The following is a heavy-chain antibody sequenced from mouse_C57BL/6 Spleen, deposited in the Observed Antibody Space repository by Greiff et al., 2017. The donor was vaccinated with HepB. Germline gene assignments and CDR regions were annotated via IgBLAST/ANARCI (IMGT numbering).Heavy chain of an antibody. CDR1: GYTFTSYW. CDR2: IDPSDSYT. CDR3: ARYSNYYYAMDY. V-gene: IGHV1-50*01. Sequence: VQLQQPGAELVKPGASVKLSCKASGYTFTSYWMQWVKQRPGQGLEWIGEIDPSDSYTNYNQKFKGKATLTVDTSSSTAYMQLSSLTSEDSAVYYCARYSNYYYAMDYWGQGTSVTVSS. J-gene: IGHJ4*01. D-gene: IGHD2-5*01.